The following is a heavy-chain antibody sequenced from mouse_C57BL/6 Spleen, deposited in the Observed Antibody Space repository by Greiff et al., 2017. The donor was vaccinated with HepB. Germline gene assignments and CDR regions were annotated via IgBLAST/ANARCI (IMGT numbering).Heavy chain of an antibody. CDR3: ARRGITTVAVGDYAMDY. J-gene: IGHJ4*01. Sequence: VQLKESGPGLVQPSQSLSITCTVSGFSLTSYGVHWVRQSPGKGLEWLGVIWSGGSTDYNAAFISRLSISKDNSKSQVFFKMNSLQADDTAIYYCARRGITTVAVGDYAMDYWGQGTSVTVSS. V-gene: IGHV2-2*01. D-gene: IGHD1-1*01. CDR1: GFSLTSYG. CDR2: IWSGGST.